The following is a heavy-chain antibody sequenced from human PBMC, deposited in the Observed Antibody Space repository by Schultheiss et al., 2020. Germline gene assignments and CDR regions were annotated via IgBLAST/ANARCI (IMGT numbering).Heavy chain of an antibody. CDR3: AGGYSSSWYAVSTPYYFDY. CDR1: GFTFSSYA. D-gene: IGHD6-13*01. Sequence: GGSLRLSCAASGFTFSSYAMSWVRQAPGKGLEWVSAISGSGGSTYYADSVKGRFTISRDNSKNTLYLQMNSLRAEDTAVYYCAGGYSSSWYAVSTPYYFDYWGQGTLVTVSS. J-gene: IGHJ4*02. CDR2: ISGSGGST. V-gene: IGHV3-23*01.